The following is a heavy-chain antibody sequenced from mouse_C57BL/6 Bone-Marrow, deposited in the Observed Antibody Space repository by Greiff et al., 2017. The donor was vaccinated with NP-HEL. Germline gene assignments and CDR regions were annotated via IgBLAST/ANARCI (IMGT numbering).Heavy chain of an antibody. J-gene: IGHJ3*01. Sequence: EVQLQQSGAELVRPGASVKLSCTASGFNIKDDYMHWVKQRPEQGLEWIGWIDPENGDTEYASKFQGKATITADTSSNTAYLQLSSLPSEDTAVYYCTTYGYDGFAYWGQGTLVTVSA. CDR1: GFNIKDDY. V-gene: IGHV14-4*01. CDR2: IDPENGDT. CDR3: TTYGYDGFAY. D-gene: IGHD2-2*01.